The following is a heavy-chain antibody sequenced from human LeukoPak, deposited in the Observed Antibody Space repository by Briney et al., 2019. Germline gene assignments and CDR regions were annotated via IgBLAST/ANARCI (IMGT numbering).Heavy chain of an antibody. D-gene: IGHD3-3*01. CDR3: ARHVRFLEWLSSYYFDY. CDR1: GGSISSSSYY. Sequence: EPSETLSLTCTVSGGSISSSSYYWGWIRQPPGKGLEWFGSIDFSGSTYYNPSLKSRVPISVDTSKSQFSLRLTSVTAADTAVYYCARHVRFLEWLSSYYFDYWGQGTLVTVSS. CDR2: IDFSGST. V-gene: IGHV4-39*01. J-gene: IGHJ4*02.